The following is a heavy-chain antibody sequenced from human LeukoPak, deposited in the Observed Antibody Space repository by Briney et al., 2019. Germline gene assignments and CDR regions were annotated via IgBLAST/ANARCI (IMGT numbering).Heavy chain of an antibody. CDR3: AKDRYYYDSSGYFSGNMDV. CDR1: GFTFSSYA. J-gene: IGHJ6*03. CDR2: ISGSGGST. Sequence: GGSLRLSCAASGFTFSSYAMSWVRQAPGKRLEWVSAISGSGGSTYYADSVKGQFTISRDNSKNTLYLQMNSLRAEDTAVYYCAKDRYYYDSSGYFSGNMDVWGKGTTVTVSS. D-gene: IGHD3-22*01. V-gene: IGHV3-23*01.